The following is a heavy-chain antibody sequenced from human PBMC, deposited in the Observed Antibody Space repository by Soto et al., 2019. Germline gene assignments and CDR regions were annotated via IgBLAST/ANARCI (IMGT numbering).Heavy chain of an antibody. CDR2: ISGSGGST. V-gene: IGHV3-23*01. J-gene: IGHJ4*02. D-gene: IGHD6-13*01. CDR1: GFTFSNYA. CDR3: AKDHGSSWYEIDY. Sequence: EVQLLESGGGLVQPGGSLRLSCAASGFTFSNYAVTWVRQAPGKGLEWVSTISGSGGSTYYADSVKGRFTISRDNSKNTLYLKRNGLRAEDTAVYYCAKDHGSSWYEIDYWGQGTLVTVSS.